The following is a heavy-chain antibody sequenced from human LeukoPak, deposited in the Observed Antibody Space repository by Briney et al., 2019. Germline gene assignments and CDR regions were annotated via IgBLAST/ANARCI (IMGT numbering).Heavy chain of an antibody. CDR2: INYSGTT. J-gene: IGHJ4*02. D-gene: IGHD1-14*01. V-gene: IGHV4-39*07. CDR3: AREEPPGKVDY. CDR1: GGSISSSSHY. Sequence: SETLSLTCTVSGGSISSSSHYWGWIRQPPGKGLEWIGSINYSGTTYYNPSLKSRVTISIDTSKNQFSLKLSSVTAADTALYFCAREEPPGKVDYWGQGTLVTVSS.